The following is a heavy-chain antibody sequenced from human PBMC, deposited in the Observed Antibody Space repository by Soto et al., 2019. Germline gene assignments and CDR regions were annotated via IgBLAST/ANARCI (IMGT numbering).Heavy chain of an antibody. V-gene: IGHV3-23*01. CDR1: GFPFSAYA. J-gene: IGHJ3*02. CDR2: VGGSDSDK. Sequence: EVQLLASGGGVVQPGGSLRLSCVVSGFPFSAYAMSWVRQAPGKGLQWVSGVGGSDSDKHYADSVRGRFIVSRDNSKNTLYLQMNSLRADDTAVYYCAKDVTAVNGVWDPFDMWGQGTEFTVSS. D-gene: IGHD2-8*01. CDR3: AKDVTAVNGVWDPFDM.